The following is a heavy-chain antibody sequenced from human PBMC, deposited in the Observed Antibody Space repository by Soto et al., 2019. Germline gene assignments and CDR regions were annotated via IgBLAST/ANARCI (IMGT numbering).Heavy chain of an antibody. CDR1: AFTFTNAW. CDR3: TTLVSHYYYHTTDV. Sequence: EVQVVESGGGLVTPGGSLRLSCAASAFTFTNAWMNWVRQAPGKGLEWVALIKKTGEGGTTFYSSPVNVRVTISRDDSKKTLYLQMSSLRIEYTAVYYCTTLVSHYYYHTTDVWGQGTKVTVSS. D-gene: IGHD1-26*01. CDR2: IKKTGEGGTT. J-gene: IGHJ6*02. V-gene: IGHV3-15*07.